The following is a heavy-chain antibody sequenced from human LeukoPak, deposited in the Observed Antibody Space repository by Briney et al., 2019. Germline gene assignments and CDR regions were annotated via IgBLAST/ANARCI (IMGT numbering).Heavy chain of an antibody. V-gene: IGHV3-7*03. Sequence: PGRSLRLSCAASEFTFSNYGMHWVRQAPGKGLEWVANIKQDGSEKYYVDSVRGRFTISRDNAKNSLYLQMNSLRAEDTAVYYCARDLWSIMMESYFDYWGQGTLVTVSS. CDR3: ARDLWSIMMESYFDY. J-gene: IGHJ4*02. CDR2: IKQDGSEK. CDR1: EFTFSNYG. D-gene: IGHD3-16*01.